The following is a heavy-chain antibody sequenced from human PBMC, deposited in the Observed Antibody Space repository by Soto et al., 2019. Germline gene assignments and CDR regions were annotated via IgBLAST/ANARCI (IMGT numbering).Heavy chain of an antibody. D-gene: IGHD3-10*01. CDR2: IYFSGST. CDR3: ARHGSY. V-gene: IGHV4-39*01. CDR1: GVSISNTSYY. Sequence: QLQLQASGPGLVKPSDTLSLTCSVSGVSISNTSYYLGWIRQPPGKGLEWVGTIYFSGSTFYNPSRKRRGTISIDTSKNQSSLRLSYVTAAHTDVYYCARHGSYWVQGTLVTVSS. J-gene: IGHJ4*02.